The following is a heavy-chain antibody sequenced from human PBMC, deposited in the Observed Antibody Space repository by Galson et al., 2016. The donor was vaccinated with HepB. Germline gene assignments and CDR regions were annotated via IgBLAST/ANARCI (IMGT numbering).Heavy chain of an antibody. CDR3: VTGSTAPAV. D-gene: IGHD1-26*01. Sequence: SLRLSCAASGFTFSNYGMTWVRQAPGKGLEVVSSISRSGDSTDYADSVKGRFTISRDNSKNTLSLQMNSLTADDTAKYYCVTGSTAPAVWGKGTTVTVSS. CDR2: ISRSGDST. V-gene: IGHV3-23*01. J-gene: IGHJ6*04. CDR1: GFTFSNYG.